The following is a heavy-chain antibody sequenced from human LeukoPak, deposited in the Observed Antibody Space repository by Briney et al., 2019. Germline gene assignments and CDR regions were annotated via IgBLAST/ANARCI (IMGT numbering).Heavy chain of an antibody. D-gene: IGHD2-2*01. Sequence: GGSLRLSCTASGLTFSTSGFNWVRQAPGKGLEWVSSISSSSSYIYYADSVKGRFTISRDNAKNSLYLQMNSLRAEDTAVYYCARDPADYWGQGTLVTVSS. CDR1: GLTFSTSG. CDR3: ARDPADY. V-gene: IGHV3-21*01. J-gene: IGHJ4*02. CDR2: ISSSSSYI.